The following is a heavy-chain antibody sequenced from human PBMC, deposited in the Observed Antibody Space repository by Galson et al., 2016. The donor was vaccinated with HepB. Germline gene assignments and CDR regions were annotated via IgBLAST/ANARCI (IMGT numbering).Heavy chain of an antibody. CDR3: ARIRGVRGAHDY. J-gene: IGHJ4*02. V-gene: IGHV3-7*03. D-gene: IGHD3-10*01. CDR2: INQDGSEK. CDR1: GFTFRSYW. Sequence: SLRLSCAASGFTFRSYWMSWVRQAPGKGLEWVANINQDGSEKYSVDSVQGRFTISKDTSKNQVVLTMTNMDPVDTGTYYCARIRGVRGAHDYWGQGTLVTVSS.